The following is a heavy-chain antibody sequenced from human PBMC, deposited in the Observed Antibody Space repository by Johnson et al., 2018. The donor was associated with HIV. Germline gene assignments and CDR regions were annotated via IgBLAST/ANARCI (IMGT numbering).Heavy chain of an antibody. D-gene: IGHD3-22*01. Sequence: EVQLVESGGGLVQPGGSLRLSCAASGFTFSDHYMDWVRQAPGKGLEWVGRTRNKANSYTTEYAASVQGRFTISRDNSKNTLYLQINSLRAEDTAVYYCARDRGNYYDSSGYYGLGAFDIWGQGTMVTVSS. CDR3: ARDRGNYYDSSGYYGLGAFDI. V-gene: IGHV3-72*01. J-gene: IGHJ3*02. CDR2: TRNKANSYTT. CDR1: GFTFSDHY.